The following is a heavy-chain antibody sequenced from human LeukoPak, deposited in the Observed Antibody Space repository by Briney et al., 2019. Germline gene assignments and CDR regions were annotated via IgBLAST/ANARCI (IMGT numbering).Heavy chain of an antibody. D-gene: IGHD6-19*01. CDR3: ARRQWLAFDY. CDR2: IYSGGST. J-gene: IGHJ4*02. CDR1: GFTVSSNS. V-gene: IGHV3-66*04. Sequence: GGSLRLSCTVSGFTVSSNSMSWVRQAPGKGLEWVSVIYSGGSTYYADSVKGRFTISRDNSKNTLYLQMNSLRAEDTAVYYCARRQWLAFDYWGQGTLVTVSS.